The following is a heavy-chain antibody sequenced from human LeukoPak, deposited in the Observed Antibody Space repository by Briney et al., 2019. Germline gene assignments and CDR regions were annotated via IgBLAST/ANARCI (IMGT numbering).Heavy chain of an antibody. J-gene: IGHJ4*02. CDR2: IRNSGSTI. CDR1: GFTLRRYQ. Sequence: GGSLRLSRAASGFTLRRYQMNWVRQPPGKGLEWVSYIRNSGSTIYYADSEKGRFTIARDNAKNSLYLQINSLGAEDTAVYDCARYTMVRGVITFEYWGQGTLVTVSS. V-gene: IGHV3-48*03. D-gene: IGHD3-10*01. CDR3: ARYTMVRGVITFEY.